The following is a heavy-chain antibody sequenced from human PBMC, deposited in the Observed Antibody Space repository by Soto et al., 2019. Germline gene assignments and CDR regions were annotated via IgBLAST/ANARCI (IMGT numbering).Heavy chain of an antibody. CDR3: ASRRDASPFLGY. CDR2: IYYSGST. V-gene: IGHV4-59*08. Sequence: SETLSLTCTVSGGSISNYYWSWIRQPPGKGLEWIGYIYYSGSTNYNPSLKSRVTISVDTSKNQFSLKLSSVTAADTAVYYCASRRDASPFLGYWGQGTRVTVSS. CDR1: GGSISNYY. J-gene: IGHJ4*02. D-gene: IGHD2-2*01.